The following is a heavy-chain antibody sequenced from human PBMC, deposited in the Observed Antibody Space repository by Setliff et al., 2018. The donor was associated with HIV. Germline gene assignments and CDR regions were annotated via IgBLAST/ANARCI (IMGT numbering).Heavy chain of an antibody. CDR1: GGSISSTNYF. V-gene: IGHV4-39*01. CDR3: VNPSGAMGDFDS. Sequence: PSETLSLTCTVSGGSISSTNYFWGWIRQPPGKGLEWIGTIYYHGSTYYNPSLKSRVTISIDTSKNQLSLQLTSVTAADTAVYYCVNPSGAMGDFDSWGQGTLVTVSS. J-gene: IGHJ4*02. CDR2: IYYHGST. D-gene: IGHD3-16*01.